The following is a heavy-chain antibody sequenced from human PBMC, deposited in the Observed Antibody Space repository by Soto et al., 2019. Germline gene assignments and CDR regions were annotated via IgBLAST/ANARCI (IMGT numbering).Heavy chain of an antibody. J-gene: IGHJ4*02. CDR2: IRCDGSNK. CDR3: ASACSSISFSDY. Sequence: GGSLRLSCAASGFTFSSYGMHWVRQAPGKGLEWVSVIRCDGSNKYYADSVKGRFTISRDNAKNSLYLQMNSLRAEDTAVYYCASACSSISFSDYWGQGSLVTVAS. V-gene: IGHV3-33*01. CDR1: GFTFSSYG. D-gene: IGHD2-2*01.